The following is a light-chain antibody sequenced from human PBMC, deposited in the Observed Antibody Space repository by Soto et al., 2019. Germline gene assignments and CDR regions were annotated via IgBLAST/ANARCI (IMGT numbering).Light chain of an antibody. Sequence: EIGLTQSPGTLSLSPGERATLSWRASQSVSSSHLAWYQHKTGQAPRLLIYAASSRATGSPDRFSGGGYGTDFNLTISRLETEDFAVYYCQQYGYSPITFGQGTRLEIK. CDR2: AAS. V-gene: IGKV3-20*01. J-gene: IGKJ5*01. CDR1: QSVSSSH. CDR3: QQYGYSPIT.